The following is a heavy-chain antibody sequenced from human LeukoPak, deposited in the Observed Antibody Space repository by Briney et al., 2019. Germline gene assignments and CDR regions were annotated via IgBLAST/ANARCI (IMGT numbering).Heavy chain of an antibody. CDR2: IKKDGSEK. D-gene: IGHD2-2*02. Sequence: GGSLRLSCAASGFTFRNYWMTWVRQAPGKGLEWVANIKKDGSEKYYVDSVKGRFTISRDNAKNSVFLQMNSLRAEDAAVYYCARDYTDWGQGTLVTVSS. J-gene: IGHJ4*02. CDR3: ARDYTD. V-gene: IGHV3-7*01. CDR1: GFTFRNYW.